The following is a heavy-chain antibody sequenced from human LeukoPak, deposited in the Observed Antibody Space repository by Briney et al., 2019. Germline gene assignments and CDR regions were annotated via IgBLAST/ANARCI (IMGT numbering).Heavy chain of an antibody. J-gene: IGHJ4*02. CDR2: ISYDGSNK. D-gene: IGHD1-1*01. V-gene: IGHV3-30*18. CDR3: AKGEGETTGDY. Sequence: GRSLRLSCAASGFTFSSYGMHWVRQAPGKGLEWVAVISYDGSNKYYADSVKGRFTISRDNSKNTLYLQMNGLRAEDTAVYYCAKGEGETTGDYWGQGTLVTVSS. CDR1: GFTFSSYG.